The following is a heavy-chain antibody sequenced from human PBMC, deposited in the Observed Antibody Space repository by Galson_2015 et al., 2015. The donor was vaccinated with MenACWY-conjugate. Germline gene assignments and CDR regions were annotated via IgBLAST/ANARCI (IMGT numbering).Heavy chain of an antibody. D-gene: IGHD3-10*01. V-gene: IGHV3-7*03. J-gene: IGHJ4*02. Sequence: SPRLSCAGSGFTFNNYWMTWVRQAPGKGLEWVANMKEDGSEKYSVDSVKGRFTISRDNAKNSLFLQMNSLRAEDTAVYYCARDRRGSYPGRFDYWGQGTLVTVSS. CDR1: GFTFNNYW. CDR3: ARDRRGSYPGRFDY. CDR2: MKEDGSEK.